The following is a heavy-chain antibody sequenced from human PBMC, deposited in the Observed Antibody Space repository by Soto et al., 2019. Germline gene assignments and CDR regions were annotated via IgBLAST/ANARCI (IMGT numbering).Heavy chain of an antibody. D-gene: IGHD3-10*01. Sequence: SGTLCLTCTVTGGSATSSRYYWDWIRQTPGKGLEWSGSIYYIGSAFYNPSLKTRVTISVDTSKNQFSLKLSSVTAADTAVYYCARKAGSGNYPFDHWGQGTLVTV. CDR3: ARKAGSGNYPFDH. CDR1: GGSATSSRYY. J-gene: IGHJ5*02. CDR2: IYYIGSA. V-gene: IGHV4-39*01.